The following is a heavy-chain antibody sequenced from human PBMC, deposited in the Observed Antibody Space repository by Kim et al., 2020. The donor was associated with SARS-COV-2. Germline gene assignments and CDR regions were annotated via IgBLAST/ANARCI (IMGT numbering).Heavy chain of an antibody. J-gene: IGHJ4*01. Sequence: SETLSLTCTVSGGSISSYYWSWIRQPPGKGLEWIGYIYYSGSTNYNPSLKSRVTISVDTSKNQFSLKLSSVTAADTAVYYCSRSSYCSGGSCYANFDY. D-gene: IGHD2-15*01. V-gene: IGHV4-59*01. CDR2: IYYSGST. CDR1: GGSISSYY. CDR3: SRSSYCSGGSCYANFDY.